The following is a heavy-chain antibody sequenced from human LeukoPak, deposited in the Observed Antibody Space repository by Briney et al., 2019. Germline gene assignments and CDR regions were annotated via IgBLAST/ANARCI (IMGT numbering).Heavy chain of an antibody. J-gene: IGHJ4*02. V-gene: IGHV3-21*01. CDR2: ISSSSGYI. D-gene: IGHD3-10*01. CDR1: GFTLSYYT. CDR3: ARGVEGSASLYHFDY. Sequence: GGSLRLSCVASGFTLSYYTMNWVRQAPGKGLEWVSSISSSSGYIYYADSVKGRFTFSRDNTKNSLYLQMSSLRAEDTAVYYCARGVEGSASLYHFDYWGQGTLVTVSS.